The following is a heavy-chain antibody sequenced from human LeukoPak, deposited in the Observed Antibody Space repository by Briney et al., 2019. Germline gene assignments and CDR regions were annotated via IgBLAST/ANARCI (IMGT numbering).Heavy chain of an antibody. J-gene: IGHJ5*02. CDR3: AQKDGSGSSSFDP. CDR1: GGSFSGYY. CDR2: INHSGST. D-gene: IGHD3-10*01. Sequence: IPSETLSLTCAVYGGSFSGYYWSWIRQPPGKGLEWIGEINHSGSTNYNPSLKSRVTISVDTSKNQFSLKLSSVTAADTAVYYCAQKDGSGSSSFDPWGQGTLVTVSS. V-gene: IGHV4-34*01.